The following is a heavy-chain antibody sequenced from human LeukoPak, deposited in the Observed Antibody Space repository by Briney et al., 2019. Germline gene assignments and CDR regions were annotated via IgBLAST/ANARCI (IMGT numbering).Heavy chain of an antibody. Sequence: GGSLRLSCAASGFTFSSYGMSWVRQAQGKGLEWVSAISESGGSTFYADSVKGRFTISRDNSKNSLYLQTNSLRTEDTALYYCAKAGGYSGSGRAGGFDYWGQGTLVTVSS. J-gene: IGHJ4*02. CDR1: GFTFSSYG. V-gene: IGHV3-23*01. CDR2: ISESGGST. D-gene: IGHD3-10*01. CDR3: AKAGGYSGSGRAGGFDY.